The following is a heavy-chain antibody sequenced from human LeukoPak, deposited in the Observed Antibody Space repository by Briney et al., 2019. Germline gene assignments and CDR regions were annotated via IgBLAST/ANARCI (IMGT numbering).Heavy chain of an antibody. CDR2: TSGSGGST. J-gene: IGHJ4*02. CDR1: GFTFSSYA. CDR3: AKSPAGRHFDYPDY. D-gene: IGHD3-9*01. Sequence: PGGSLRLSCAASGFTFSSYAMSWVRQAPGKGLEWVSATSGSGGSTYYADSVKGRFTISRDNSKNTLYLQMNSLRAEDTAVYYCAKSPAGRHFDYPDYWGQGTLVTVSS. V-gene: IGHV3-23*01.